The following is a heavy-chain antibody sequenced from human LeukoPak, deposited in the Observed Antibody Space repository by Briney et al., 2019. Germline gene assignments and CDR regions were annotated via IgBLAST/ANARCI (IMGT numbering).Heavy chain of an antibody. CDR2: IRAGGVST. Sequence: GVLRRLSCASSENDYKDYDMCWLRQAPGKGLEGVAPIRAGGVSTNYADSVRGRYTISRDNYNRVVYLRMNSLRPEDTAVYYCARSINYSNYLLDYWGQGTRVIVSS. CDR3: ARSINYSNYLLDY. CDR1: ENDYKDYD. J-gene: IGHJ4*02. D-gene: IGHD4-11*01. V-gene: IGHV3-23*01.